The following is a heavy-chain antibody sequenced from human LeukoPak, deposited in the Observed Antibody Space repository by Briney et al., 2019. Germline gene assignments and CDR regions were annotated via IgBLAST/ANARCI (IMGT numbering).Heavy chain of an antibody. J-gene: IGHJ4*02. CDR2: IRYDGSKK. CDR3: AKEARGGSYFWYFDY. CDR1: GFTFSSYG. Sequence: GGSLRLSCAASGFTFSSYGIQWVRQAPGKGLEGVAFIRYDGSKKYYADSVKGRFTISRDNSKNTLYLQMNSLRAEATSVYYCAKEARGGSYFWYFDYWGQGTLVTVSS. D-gene: IGHD1-26*01. V-gene: IGHV3-30*02.